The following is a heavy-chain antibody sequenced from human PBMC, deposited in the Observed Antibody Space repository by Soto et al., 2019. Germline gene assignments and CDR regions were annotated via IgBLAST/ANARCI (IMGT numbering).Heavy chain of an antibody. CDR3: ARNSGGWRSPHYYYSYYMDV. CDR1: GGSFSGYY. J-gene: IGHJ6*03. D-gene: IGHD6-19*01. V-gene: IGHV4-34*01. CDR2: INHSGST. Sequence: PSETLSLTCAVYGGSFSGYYWSWIRQPPGKGLEWIGEINHSGSTNYNPSLKSRVTISVDTSKNQFSLKLSSVTAADTAVYYCARNSGGWRSPHYYYSYYMDVWGKGTTLTVYS.